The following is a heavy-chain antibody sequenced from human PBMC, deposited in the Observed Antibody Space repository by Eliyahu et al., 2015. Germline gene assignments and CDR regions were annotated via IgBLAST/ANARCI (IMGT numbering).Heavy chain of an antibody. Sequence: EVQLVESGGGFVEPGGSXRLXCVDLGFTFSSYQMNWVRQAPGKGLEWISYISGSGDMLYYADSVKGRFTISRDNAEKTLYLQMTSLRDEDTAVYYCARDVGRIQVWNEGADSWGQGTLVTVSA. CDR1: GFTFSSYQ. CDR2: ISGSGDML. V-gene: IGHV3-48*03. CDR3: ARDVGRIQVWNEGADS. J-gene: IGHJ4*02. D-gene: IGHD1-1*01.